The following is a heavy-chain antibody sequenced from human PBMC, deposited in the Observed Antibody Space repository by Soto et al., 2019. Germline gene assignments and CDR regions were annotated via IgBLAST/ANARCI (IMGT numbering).Heavy chain of an antibody. Sequence: QVPLVQSGAEVKKPGASVKVSCKASGYTFTSYAMHWVRQAPGQRLEWLGWINAGNGNTKYSQKFQGRVTITRGTSASTAYMELSSLRSEDTAVYYCARVSYCSGRYQNWFDPWCQGTLVTVSS. CDR3: ARVSYCSGRYQNWFDP. D-gene: IGHD3-10*01. V-gene: IGHV1-3*01. J-gene: IGHJ5*02. CDR1: GYTFTSYA. CDR2: INAGNGNT.